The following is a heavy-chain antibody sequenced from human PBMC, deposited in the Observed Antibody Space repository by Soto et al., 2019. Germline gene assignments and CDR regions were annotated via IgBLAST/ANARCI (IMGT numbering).Heavy chain of an antibody. J-gene: IGHJ5*02. CDR2: IYYSGST. V-gene: IGHV4-31*03. CDR1: GGSISSGGYY. CDR3: ATQPKAYSNPDSEFGFDP. D-gene: IGHD4-4*01. Sequence: PSETLSLTCTVSGGSISSGGYYLSWIRQHPGKGLEWIGYIYYSGSTYYNPSLKSRVTISVDTSKNQFSLKLSSVTAADTAVYYCATQPKAYSNPDSEFGFDPWGQGTLVTVSS.